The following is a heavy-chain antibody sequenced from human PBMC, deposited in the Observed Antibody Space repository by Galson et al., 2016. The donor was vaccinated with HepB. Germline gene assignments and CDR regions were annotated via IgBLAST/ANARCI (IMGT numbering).Heavy chain of an antibody. D-gene: IGHD3-10*01. J-gene: IGHJ4*02. CDR3: ARAPMLRGVSMTTPFDY. V-gene: IGHV3-11*05. Sequence: SLRLSCAASGFTFSEYYMSWVRQAPGKGLECVSYISSSRGYTHYAESVKGRFTISRDNAENTLYLEMNSLSAADTAVYYCARAPMLRGVSMTTPFDYWGQGTLVTVSS. CDR2: ISSSRGYT. CDR1: GFTFSEYY.